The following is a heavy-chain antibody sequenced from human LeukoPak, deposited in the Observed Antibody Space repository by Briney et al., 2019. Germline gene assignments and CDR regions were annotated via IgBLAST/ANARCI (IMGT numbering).Heavy chain of an antibody. Sequence: SETLSLTCTVSGGSISSFYYTWIRQPPGEGLEWIGYIDSSGITNYNSSLNSRVTISLDTSQNQFSLKLNSVTAADTAVYYCATVASGWYPDYWGQGALVTVSS. D-gene: IGHD6-19*01. J-gene: IGHJ4*02. V-gene: IGHV4-59*01. CDR2: IDSSGIT. CDR3: ATVASGWYPDY. CDR1: GGSISSFY.